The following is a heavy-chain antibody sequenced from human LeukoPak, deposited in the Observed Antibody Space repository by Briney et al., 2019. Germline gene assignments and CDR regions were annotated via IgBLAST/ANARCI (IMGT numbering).Heavy chain of an antibody. Sequence: SLKVSCKASGYTFTGYYMHWVRQAPGQGRECMGGIIPIFGTANYAQKFQGRVTITADESTSTAYMELSSLRSEDTAVYYCARYGDYVDYWGQGTLVTVSS. CDR1: GYTFTGYY. CDR2: IIPIFGTA. CDR3: ARYGDYVDY. V-gene: IGHV1-69*13. J-gene: IGHJ4*02. D-gene: IGHD4-17*01.